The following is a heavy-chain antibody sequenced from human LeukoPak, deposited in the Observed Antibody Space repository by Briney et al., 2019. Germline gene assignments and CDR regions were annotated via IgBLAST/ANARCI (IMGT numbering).Heavy chain of an antibody. CDR1: GFTFSSYA. CDR2: ISTSGSTI. Sequence: GGSLRLSCAASGFTFSSYAMSWVRQAPGRGLEWVSCISTSGSTIYYADSVKGRFTISRDSAKNSLYLQMNSLRDEDTAIYYCARDRYLYSSGGDYSYGMDVWGQGTTVTVSS. V-gene: IGHV3-48*02. CDR3: ARDRYLYSSGGDYSYGMDV. D-gene: IGHD6-19*01. J-gene: IGHJ6*02.